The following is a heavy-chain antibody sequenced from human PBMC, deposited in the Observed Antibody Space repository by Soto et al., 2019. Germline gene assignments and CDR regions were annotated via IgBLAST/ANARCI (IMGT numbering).Heavy chain of an antibody. Sequence: GSLRLSCAASGXTFSNAWMSWVRQAPGKGLELVGRIKSKTDGGTTDYAAPLKGRFTISRDDSKNTLYLQMNSLKTEDTAVYYCTTDPHAPLNYYDSSGYFDYWGQGTLVTVSS. CDR2: IKSKTDGGTT. V-gene: IGHV3-15*01. CDR1: GXTFSNAW. D-gene: IGHD3-22*01. J-gene: IGHJ4*02. CDR3: TTDPHAPLNYYDSSGYFDY.